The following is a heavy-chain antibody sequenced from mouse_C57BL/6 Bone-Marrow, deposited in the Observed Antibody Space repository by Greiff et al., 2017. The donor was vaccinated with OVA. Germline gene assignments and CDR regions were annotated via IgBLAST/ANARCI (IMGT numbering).Heavy chain of an antibody. V-gene: IGHV6-3*01. J-gene: IGHJ3*01. CDR1: GFTFSSYW. D-gene: IGHD3-2*02. Sequence: EVKLEESGGGLVQPGGSMKLSCVASGFTFSSYWMNWVRQSPEQGLEWVAQIRLKSDNYATHYAESVKGRFTISRDDSKSSVYMQMNNLRAEDTGIYYGTGDSAGTSPYWGQGTLVTVAA. CDR3: TGDSAGTSPY. CDR2: IRLKSDNYAT.